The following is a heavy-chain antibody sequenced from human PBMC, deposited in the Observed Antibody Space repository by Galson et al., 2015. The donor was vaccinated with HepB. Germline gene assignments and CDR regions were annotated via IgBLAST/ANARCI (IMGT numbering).Heavy chain of an antibody. D-gene: IGHD1-26*01. Sequence: SLRLSCAASGFTFSDYYMSWVRQAPGKGLEWIAYMSSSSSYTDYADPVKGRFTISRDNAKNSLYLQMNSLRVEDTAVYYCARGGNPSWAWGQGTLVTVSS. CDR1: GFTFSDYY. CDR3: ARGGNPSWA. V-gene: IGHV3-11*06. J-gene: IGHJ5*02. CDR2: MSSSSSYT.